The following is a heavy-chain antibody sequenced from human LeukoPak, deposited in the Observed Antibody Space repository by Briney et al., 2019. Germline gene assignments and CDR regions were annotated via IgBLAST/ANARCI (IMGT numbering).Heavy chain of an antibody. J-gene: IGHJ4*02. CDR3: AKISRDSSGYPY. V-gene: IGHV1-18*01. CDR2: ISAYNGNT. D-gene: IGHD3-22*01. Sequence: APVKVSCKASGYTFTSYGISWVRQAPGQGLEWMGWISAYNGNTNYAQKLQGRVTMTTDTSTSTAYMELRSLRSDDTAVYFCAKISRDSSGYPYWGQGTLVTVSS. CDR1: GYTFTSYG.